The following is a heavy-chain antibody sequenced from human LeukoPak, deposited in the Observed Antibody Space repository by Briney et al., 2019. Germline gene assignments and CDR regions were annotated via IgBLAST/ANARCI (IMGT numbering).Heavy chain of an antibody. CDR1: GFHFIDYA. CDR3: AKESQPRTFVRAHMDV. J-gene: IGHJ6*03. D-gene: IGHD3-10*01. V-gene: IGHV3-23*01. CDR2: ISGAGGST. Sequence: GGSLRLSCAASGFHFIDYAMSWVRRAPGKGLDWVSGISGAGGSTYYADSVKGRFTISRDNSKHTLYLQMDSLRVDDTAVYCCAKESQPRTFVRAHMDVWGKGTTVIVSS.